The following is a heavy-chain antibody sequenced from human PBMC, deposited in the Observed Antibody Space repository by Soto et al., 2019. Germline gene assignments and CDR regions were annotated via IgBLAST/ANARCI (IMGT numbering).Heavy chain of an antibody. D-gene: IGHD5-12*01. CDR3: ARLLDFYSGYDERWFDP. CDR2: ISAYNGNT. V-gene: IGHV1-18*04. CDR1: GYTFTSYG. J-gene: IGHJ5*02. Sequence: XSVKVSCKASGYTFTSYGISWVRQAPGQGLEWMGWISAYNGNTNYAQKLQGRVTMTTETSTSTAYMELRSLRSDDTAVYYCARLLDFYSGYDERWFDPWGQGTLVTVSS.